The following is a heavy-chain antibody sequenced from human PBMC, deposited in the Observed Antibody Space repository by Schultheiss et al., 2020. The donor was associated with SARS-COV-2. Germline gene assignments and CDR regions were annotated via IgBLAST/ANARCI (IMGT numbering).Heavy chain of an antibody. CDR1: GFSFSSHD. V-gene: IGHV3-13*01. J-gene: IGHJ6*02. CDR2: VDMFGGT. D-gene: IGHD5-24*01. CDR3: VREEEEMATYLDYYYGMDA. Sequence: GESLKISCAASGFSFSSHDMHWVRQATGKRLEWVSAVDMFGGTYYSGSVEGRFTISRDNAKNTLYLQMSSLRVEDTAVYFCVREEEEMATYLDYYYGMDAWGQGTTVTVSS.